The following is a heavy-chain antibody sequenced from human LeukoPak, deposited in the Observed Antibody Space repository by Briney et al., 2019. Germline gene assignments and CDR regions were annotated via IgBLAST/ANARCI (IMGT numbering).Heavy chain of an antibody. Sequence: SETLSLTCAVYGGSFTGYSWRWIRQSPTKGLEWIGELNHNGNTYYNPSLRSRVIVSVDTSKNHFSLKMSSVTAADTAVYYCARDLASCAGDCYSDGFDYWGQGALVTVSS. V-gene: IGHV4-34*01. CDR2: LNHNGNT. CDR1: GGSFTGYS. D-gene: IGHD2-21*02. CDR3: ARDLASCAGDCYSDGFDY. J-gene: IGHJ4*02.